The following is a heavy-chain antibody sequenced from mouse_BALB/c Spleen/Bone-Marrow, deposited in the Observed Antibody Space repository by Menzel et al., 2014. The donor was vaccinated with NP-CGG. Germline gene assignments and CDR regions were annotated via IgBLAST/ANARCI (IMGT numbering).Heavy chain of an antibody. CDR1: GFNIKDTY. D-gene: IGHD4-1*01. CDR2: IDPASDYT. Sequence: EVQLQQSGAELVKPGASVKLSCTASGFNIKDTYMHWVKQRPEQGLEWIGRIDPASDYTQFDSKCQGKATITADTSSNTAYLQLSSLTSEDTAVYYCATLTGTFDYWGQGTTLTVAS. V-gene: IGHV14-3*02. J-gene: IGHJ2*01. CDR3: ATLTGTFDY.